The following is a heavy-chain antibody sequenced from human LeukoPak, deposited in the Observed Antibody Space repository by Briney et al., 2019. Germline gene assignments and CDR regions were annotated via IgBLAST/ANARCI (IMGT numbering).Heavy chain of an antibody. CDR3: ARDQMITFGGVIVAFDY. J-gene: IGHJ4*02. CDR2: INWNGGST. CDR1: GFTFDDYG. Sequence: GGSLRLSCAASGFTFDDYGMSWVRRAPGKGLEWVSGINWNGGSTGYADSVKGRFTNSRDNAKNSLYLQMNSLRAEDTALYYCARDQMITFGGVIVAFDYWGQGTLVTVSS. D-gene: IGHD3-16*02. V-gene: IGHV3-20*04.